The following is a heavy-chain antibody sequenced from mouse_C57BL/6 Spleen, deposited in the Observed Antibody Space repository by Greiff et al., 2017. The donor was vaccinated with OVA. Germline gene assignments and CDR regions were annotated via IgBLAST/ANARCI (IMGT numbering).Heavy chain of an antibody. D-gene: IGHD1-1*01. CDR1: GYTFTDYY. J-gene: IGHJ2*01. Sequence: QVQLKQSGAELVRPGASVKLSCKASGYTFTDYYINWVKQRPGQGLEWIARIYPGSGNTYYNEKFKGKATLTAEKSSSTAYMQLSSLTSEDSAVYFCARRNYYGSRGDYFDYWGQGTTLTVSS. V-gene: IGHV1-76*01. CDR2: IYPGSGNT. CDR3: ARRNYYGSRGDYFDY.